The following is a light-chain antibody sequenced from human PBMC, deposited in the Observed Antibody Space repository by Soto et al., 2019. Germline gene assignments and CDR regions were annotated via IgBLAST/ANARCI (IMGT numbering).Light chain of an antibody. CDR3: QQYNNWPPWT. CDR1: QSVGSN. J-gene: IGKJ1*01. V-gene: IGKV3-15*01. Sequence: EILLTQSPATLPVSPAERATLSCRASQSVGSNLAWFQQKPGQAPRLLIYGSSTRATGVPARFSGSGSGTEFTLTISRLQSEDFAVYYCQQYNNWPPWTFGQGTKVDIK. CDR2: GSS.